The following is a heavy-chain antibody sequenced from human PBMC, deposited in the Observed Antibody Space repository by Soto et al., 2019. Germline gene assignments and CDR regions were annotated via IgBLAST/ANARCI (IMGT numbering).Heavy chain of an antibody. Sequence: ASVKVSCKASGYTFTSYGIHWVRQAPGQRLEWMGWINAANGDTKYSPKFQGRVTITRDTSASTAYMELSSLRSEDTAVYYCVRRHVSATGIDWFDPWGQGTLVTVCS. J-gene: IGHJ5*02. CDR3: VRRHVSATGIDWFDP. CDR2: INAANGDT. V-gene: IGHV1-3*01. CDR1: GYTFTSYG. D-gene: IGHD6-13*01.